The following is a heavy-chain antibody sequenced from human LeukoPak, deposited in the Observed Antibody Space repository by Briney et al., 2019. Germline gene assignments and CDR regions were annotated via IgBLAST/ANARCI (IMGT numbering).Heavy chain of an antibody. CDR1: GGSINGYY. Sequence: PSETLSLTCSVSGGSINGYYWSWIRQPAGKGLEWIGRVNINGNTNRNLNLYSRVTMSGDTSKNQFSLNLSSVTAADTAVYYCARDLGRLWFGELLANWFDPWGQGTLVTVSS. D-gene: IGHD3-10*01. CDR3: ARDLGRLWFGELLANWFDP. V-gene: IGHV4-4*07. J-gene: IGHJ5*02. CDR2: VNINGNT.